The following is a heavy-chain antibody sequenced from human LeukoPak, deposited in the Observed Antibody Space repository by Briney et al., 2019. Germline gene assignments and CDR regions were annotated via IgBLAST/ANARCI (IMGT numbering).Heavy chain of an antibody. CDR2: VFYSGPT. D-gene: IGHD1-26*01. J-gene: IGHJ4*02. CDR1: GDSIDSSY. Sequence: LETLSLTCTVSGDSIDSSYWSWIRQPPGEGLQWIGYVFYSGPTNYDASLKSRVAISVDRSKNQFSLKLTSVSAADTAVYYCAGRSARYFDSWGQGTPVTVSS. CDR3: AGRSARYFDS. V-gene: IGHV4-59*01.